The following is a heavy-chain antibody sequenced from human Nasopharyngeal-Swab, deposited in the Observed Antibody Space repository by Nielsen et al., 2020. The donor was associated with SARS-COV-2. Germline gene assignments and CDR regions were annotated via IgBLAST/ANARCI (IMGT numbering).Heavy chain of an antibody. CDR2: ISGSGGST. Sequence: GESLKISCAASCFTFSSYAMSWVRQAPGKGLEWVSAISGSGGSTYYADSVKGRFTISRDNSKNTLYLQMNSLRAEDTAVYYCARGYDILTGGQGTLVTVSS. CDR3: ARGYDILT. V-gene: IGHV3-23*01. CDR1: CFTFSSYA. J-gene: IGHJ4*02. D-gene: IGHD3-9*01.